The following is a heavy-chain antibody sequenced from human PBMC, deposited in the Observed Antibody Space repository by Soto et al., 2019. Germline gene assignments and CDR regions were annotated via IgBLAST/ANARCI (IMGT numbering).Heavy chain of an antibody. V-gene: IGHV3-53*01. Sequence: PGGSLRLSCAASGFILSSNYMSWVRQAPGKGPEWVSAIYSSGNAIYADFVKGRFTLSRDDAGNTLYLQMNSLTAEDTAVYYCASCSFSPGLFDSWGQGVLVTVSS. CDR2: IYSSGNA. D-gene: IGHD2-15*01. J-gene: IGHJ4*02. CDR1: GFILSSNY. CDR3: ASCSFSPGLFDS.